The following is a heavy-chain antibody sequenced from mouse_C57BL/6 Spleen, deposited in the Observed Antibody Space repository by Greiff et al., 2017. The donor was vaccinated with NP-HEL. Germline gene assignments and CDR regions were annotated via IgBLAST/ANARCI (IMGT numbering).Heavy chain of an antibody. J-gene: IGHJ3*01. CDR3: AREEEGCYYGSSLWFAY. CDR1: GYSITSGYD. Sequence: EVKLQESGPGMVKPSQSLSLTCTVTGYSITSGYDWHWIRHFPGNKLEWMGYISYSGSTNYNPSLKSRISITHDTSKNHFFLKLNSVTTEDTATYYCAREEEGCYYGSSLWFAYWGQGTLFTVSA. V-gene: IGHV3-1*01. CDR2: ISYSGST. D-gene: IGHD1-1*01.